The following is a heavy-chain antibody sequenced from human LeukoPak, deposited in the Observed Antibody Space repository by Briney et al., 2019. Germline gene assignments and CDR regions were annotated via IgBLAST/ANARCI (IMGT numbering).Heavy chain of an antibody. Sequence: GGSLRLSCAVSGFTFSSYWMSWVRQAPGKGLEWAANIKQDGSEKYYVDSVKGRFTISRDNAKNSLYLQMNSLRAEDTAVYYCAKDLEQQLVLDYWGQGTLVTVSS. J-gene: IGHJ4*02. CDR3: AKDLEQQLVLDY. D-gene: IGHD6-13*01. CDR2: IKQDGSEK. CDR1: GFTFSSYW. V-gene: IGHV3-7*01.